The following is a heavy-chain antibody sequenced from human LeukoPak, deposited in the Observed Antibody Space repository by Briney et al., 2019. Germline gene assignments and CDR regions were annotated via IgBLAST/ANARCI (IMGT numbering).Heavy chain of an antibody. CDR1: GGSISNNF. CDR2: IYYSGST. Sequence: PSETLSLTCTVSGGSISNNFWSWIRQPPGKGLEWIGYIYYSGSTNYNPSLESRVTILVDTSKNQFSLKLRSVTAADTAVYYCARAPITIFGVVTGWFDPWGQGTLVTVSS. V-gene: IGHV4-59*01. J-gene: IGHJ5*02. D-gene: IGHD3-3*01. CDR3: ARAPITIFGVVTGWFDP.